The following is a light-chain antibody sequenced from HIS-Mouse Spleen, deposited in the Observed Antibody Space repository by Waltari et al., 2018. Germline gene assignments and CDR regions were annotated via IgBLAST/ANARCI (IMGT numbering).Light chain of an antibody. CDR2: RNN. Sequence: QSVLTQPPSASGTPGQRATISCSGSCSNLGRTYVYLYQQLPGTAPKLLIYRNNQRPSGVPDRFSGSKSGTSASLAISGLRSEDEADYYCAAWDDSLSGWVFGGGTKLTVL. CDR3: AAWDDSLSGWV. CDR1: CSNLGRTY. J-gene: IGLJ3*02. V-gene: IGLV1-47*01.